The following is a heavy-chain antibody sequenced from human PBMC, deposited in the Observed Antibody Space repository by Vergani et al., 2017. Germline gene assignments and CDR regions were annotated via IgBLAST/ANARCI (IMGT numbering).Heavy chain of an antibody. Sequence: QVQLVQSGAEVKKPGSSVKVSCKASGGTFSSYATSWVRQAPGQGLEWMGGIIPIFGTANYAQKFQGRVTITADESTSTAYMELSSLRSEDTAVYYCARGQRAVLRYFDWLLPYWGQGTLVTVSS. J-gene: IGHJ4*02. CDR3: ARGQRAVLRYFDWLLPY. D-gene: IGHD3-9*01. CDR2: IIPIFGTA. CDR1: GGTFSSYA. V-gene: IGHV1-69*01.